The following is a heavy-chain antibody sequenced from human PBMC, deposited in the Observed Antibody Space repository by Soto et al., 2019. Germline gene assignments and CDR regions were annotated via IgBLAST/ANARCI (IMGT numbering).Heavy chain of an antibody. CDR1: GFNTRFYS. V-gene: IGHV3-23*01. Sequence: GGSLRLSRTASGFNTRFYSMSWVRQTPGKGLEWVAALSRSGGATYYADSVRGRFTISRDASKDTLFLQMSNLRAEDTALYYCSKGEMSTIRNSFDPWGQGTLVTVSS. CDR3: SKGEMSTIRNSFDP. J-gene: IGHJ5*02. D-gene: IGHD1-7*01. CDR2: LSRSGGAT.